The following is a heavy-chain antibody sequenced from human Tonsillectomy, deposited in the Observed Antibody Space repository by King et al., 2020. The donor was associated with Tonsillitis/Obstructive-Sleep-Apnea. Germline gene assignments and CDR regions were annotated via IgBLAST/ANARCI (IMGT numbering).Heavy chain of an antibody. V-gene: IGHV5-51*01. CDR2: IYPGDSDT. CDR1: GYSFTSYW. Sequence: QLVQSGAEVKKPGESLKISCKGSGYSFTSYWIGWVRQMPGKGLEWMGIIYPGDSDTRYSPSFQGQVTISADKSISTAYLQWSSLKASDTAMYYCARSTPYYYYYYYMDVWGKGTTVTVS. CDR3: ARSTPYYYYYYYMDV. D-gene: IGHD2-15*01. J-gene: IGHJ6*03.